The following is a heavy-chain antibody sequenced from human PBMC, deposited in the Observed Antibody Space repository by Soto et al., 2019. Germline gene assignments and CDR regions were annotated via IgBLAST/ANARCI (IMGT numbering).Heavy chain of an antibody. CDR1: GDSITSGGYS. V-gene: IGHV4-30-2*01. CDR3: ALWTYNYFDP. J-gene: IGHJ5*02. CDR2: IYHSGST. Sequence: QLQLQESGSGLVKPSQTLSLTCAVSGDSITSGGYSWSWIRLAPGKGLEWIGYIYHSGSTYYNPSLRSRVTFSVDRSKNQFSLRLRSVTAADTAVYYCALWTYNYFDPWGQGTLVTVSS. D-gene: IGHD3-10*01.